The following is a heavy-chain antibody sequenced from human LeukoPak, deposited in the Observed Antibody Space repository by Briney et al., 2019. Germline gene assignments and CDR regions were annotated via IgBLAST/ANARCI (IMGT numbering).Heavy chain of an antibody. V-gene: IGHV3-64*01. D-gene: IGHD3-22*01. Sequence: GGSLRLSCAASGFTFSSYAMHWVRQAPGKGLEYVSAISSNGGSTYYANSVKGRFTISRDNSKNTLYLQMGSLRAEDMAVYYCARGRIAVVWFDYWGQGTLVTASS. CDR2: ISSNGGST. CDR3: ARGRIAVVWFDY. CDR1: GFTFSSYA. J-gene: IGHJ4*02.